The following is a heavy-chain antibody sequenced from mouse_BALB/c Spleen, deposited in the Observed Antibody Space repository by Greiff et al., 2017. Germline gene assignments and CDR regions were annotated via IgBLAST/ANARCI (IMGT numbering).Heavy chain of an antibody. CDR2: ISSGGGST. CDR1: GFAFSSYD. J-gene: IGHJ4*01. CDR3: ARHGGLRRDYAMDY. D-gene: IGHD2-2*01. V-gene: IGHV5-12-1*01. Sequence: EVQVVESGGGLVKPGGSLKLSCAASGFAFSSYDMSWVRQTPEKRLEWVAYISSGGGSTYYPDTVKGRFTISRDNAKNTLYLQMSSLKSEDTAMYYCARHGGLRRDYAMDYWGQGTSVTVSS.